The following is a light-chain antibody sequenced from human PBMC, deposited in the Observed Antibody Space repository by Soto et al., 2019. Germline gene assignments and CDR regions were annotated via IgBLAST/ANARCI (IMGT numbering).Light chain of an antibody. V-gene: IGKV1-27*01. CDR1: QGINYY. Sequence: DIQMTQSPSSLSASVGDRLTITCRASQGINYYLAWYQQKPGKVPKLLIYAASTLQSGVPSRFSGSGSGTDFTLTISSLLPEDVATYYCQNSNSAPPTFGQGTKVEIK. CDR2: AAS. J-gene: IGKJ1*01. CDR3: QNSNSAPPT.